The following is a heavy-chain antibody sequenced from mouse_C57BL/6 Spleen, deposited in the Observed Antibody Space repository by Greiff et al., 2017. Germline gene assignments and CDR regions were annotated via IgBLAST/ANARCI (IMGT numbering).Heavy chain of an antibody. CDR3: AKGYYDYDDGAWFAY. J-gene: IGHJ3*01. CDR1: GYTFTSYW. CDR2: IDPNSGGT. D-gene: IGHD2-4*01. Sequence: QVQLQQPGAELVKPGASVKLSCKASGYTFTSYWMHWVKQRPGRGLEWIGRIDPNSGGTKYNEKFKSKATLTVDKPSSTAYMQLSSLTSEDSAVYYGAKGYYDYDDGAWFAYWGQGTLVTVSA. V-gene: IGHV1-72*01.